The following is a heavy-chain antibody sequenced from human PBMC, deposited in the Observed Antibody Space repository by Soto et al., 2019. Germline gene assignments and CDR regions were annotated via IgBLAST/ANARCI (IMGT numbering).Heavy chain of an antibody. V-gene: IGHV1-3*01. CDR1: GYTFTSYA. CDR3: ARADYYDSSGYFPPAAPGY. CDR2: INAGNGNT. J-gene: IGHJ4*02. D-gene: IGHD3-22*01. Sequence: RASVKVSCKASGYTFTSYAMHWVRQAPGQRLEWMGWINAGNGNTKYSQKFQGRVTITRDTSASTAYMELSSLRSEDTAVYYCARADYYDSSGYFPPAAPGYWGQGTLVTVSS.